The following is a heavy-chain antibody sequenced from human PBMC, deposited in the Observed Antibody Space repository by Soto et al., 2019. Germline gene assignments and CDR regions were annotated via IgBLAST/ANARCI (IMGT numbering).Heavy chain of an antibody. V-gene: IGHV3-53*02. CDR1: GFTVSSNY. CDR2: IYSGGST. D-gene: IGHD3-10*01. Sequence: EVQLVETGGGLIQPGGSLRLSCAASGFTVSSNYMSWVRQAPGKGLEWGSVIYSGGSTYYADSVKGRFTISRDNSKNTLYLQMNSLRAEDTAVYYCARYRTESAYYFDYWGQGTLVTVSS. CDR3: ARYRTESAYYFDY. J-gene: IGHJ4*02.